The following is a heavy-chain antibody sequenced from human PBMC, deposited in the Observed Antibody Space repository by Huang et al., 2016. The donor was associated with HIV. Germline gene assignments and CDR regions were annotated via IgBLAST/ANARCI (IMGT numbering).Heavy chain of an antibody. Sequence: EVQLVESGGGSVQPGGSLMLYCAASGSKFNTMHWVRQASGKGVKWVGRIRNKANNYETAYAASVRGRFTISRDDSRSTAYLQMTSLRIEDTALYYCIILDGDYWGLGILVTVSS. CDR2: IRNKANNYET. CDR3: IILDGDY. V-gene: IGHV3-73*01. D-gene: IGHD3-3*02. J-gene: IGHJ4*02. CDR1: GSKFNT.